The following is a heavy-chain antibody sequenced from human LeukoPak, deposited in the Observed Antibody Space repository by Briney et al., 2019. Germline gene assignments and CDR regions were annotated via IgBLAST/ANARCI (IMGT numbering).Heavy chain of an antibody. CDR1: GFTFSSYA. Sequence: RGSLRLSCAASGFTFSSYAMHWVRQAPGKGLEWVAVISYDGSNKYYADSVKGRFTISRDNSKNTLYLQMNSLRAEDTAVYYCARGDYFDYWGQGTLVTVSS. CDR3: ARGDYFDY. V-gene: IGHV3-30-3*01. J-gene: IGHJ4*02. CDR2: ISYDGSNK.